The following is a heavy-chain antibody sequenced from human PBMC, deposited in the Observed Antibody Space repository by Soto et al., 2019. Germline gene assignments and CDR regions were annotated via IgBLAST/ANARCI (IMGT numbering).Heavy chain of an antibody. Sequence: EVQLVESGGGLVHPGGSLRLSCVVSGLAASRNYMNWIRQAPGKGLEWVSTIYSGGATHYADSVKDRFTISSDDSQNTLYLQTNSLRVEDTAAFYCQGGHLSWCQGTLVTVSS. J-gene: IGHJ5*02. V-gene: IGHV3-66*01. D-gene: IGHD2-15*01. CDR2: IYSGGAT. CDR1: GLAASRNY. CDR3: QGGHLS.